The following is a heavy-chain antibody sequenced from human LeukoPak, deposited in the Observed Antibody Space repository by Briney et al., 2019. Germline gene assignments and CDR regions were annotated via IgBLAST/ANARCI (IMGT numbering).Heavy chain of an antibody. J-gene: IGHJ4*02. D-gene: IGHD2-15*01. Sequence: ASVKVSCKASGYTFTGYYMHWVRQAPGQGLEWMGWIDPNSGGTNYAQKFQGRVTMTRDTSISTAYMELSRLRSDDTAVYYCARESSEKYCSGGSCHLDYWGQGTLVTASS. CDR1: GYTFTGYY. CDR2: IDPNSGGT. CDR3: ARESSEKYCSGGSCHLDY. V-gene: IGHV1-2*02.